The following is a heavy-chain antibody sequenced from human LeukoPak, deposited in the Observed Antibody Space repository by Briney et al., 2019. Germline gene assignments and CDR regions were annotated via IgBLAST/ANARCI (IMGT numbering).Heavy chain of an antibody. CDR2: IYTSGST. D-gene: IGHD1-26*01. J-gene: IGHJ4*02. CDR1: GGSISSGSYY. Sequence: PSETLSLTCTVSGGSISSGSYYWSWIRQPAGKGLEWIGRIYTSGSTNYNPSLKSRLTISVDTSNIQFSLKLSSVTAADTAVYYCARGNIVGGTFTNWGQGTLVTVSS. CDR3: ARGNIVGGTFTN. V-gene: IGHV4-61*02.